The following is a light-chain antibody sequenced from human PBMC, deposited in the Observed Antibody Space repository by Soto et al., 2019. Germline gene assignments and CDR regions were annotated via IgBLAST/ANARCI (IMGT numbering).Light chain of an antibody. CDR1: SSDVGGYNY. V-gene: IGLV2-14*01. CDR3: SAYTRSSIVV. CDR2: DVS. J-gene: IGLJ2*01. Sequence: QSALTQPASVSGSPGQSITISCTGTSSDVGGYNYVSWYQQHPGKAPKLMIYDVSNRPSGVSNRFSGSKSGNTASLTISGLQDEDEADYYCSAYTRSSIVVFGGGTKLTVL.